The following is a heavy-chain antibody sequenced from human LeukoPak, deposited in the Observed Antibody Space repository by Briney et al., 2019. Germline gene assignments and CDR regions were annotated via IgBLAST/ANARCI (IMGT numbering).Heavy chain of an antibody. J-gene: IGHJ6*03. CDR2: IYTSGSP. D-gene: IGHD2-2*01. CDR3: ARVLRAANVVVPAATDLYYYYYMDV. Sequence: PSETLSLTCTVSGGSISSYYWSWIRQPAGKGLEWIGRIYTSGSPNYNPSLKSRVTMSVDTSKNQFSLKLSSVTAADTAVYYCARVLRAANVVVPAATDLYYYYYMDVWGKGTTVTVSS. V-gene: IGHV4-4*07. CDR1: GGSISSYY.